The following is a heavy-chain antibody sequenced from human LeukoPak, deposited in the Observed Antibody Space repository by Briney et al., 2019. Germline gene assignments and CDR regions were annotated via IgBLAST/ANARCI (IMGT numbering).Heavy chain of an antibody. J-gene: IGHJ4*02. CDR2: IYYSGST. Sequence: SETLSLTCTVSGYSISSGYYWGWIRQPPGKGLEWIGSIYYSGSTYYNPSLKSRVTISVDTSKNQFSLKLSSVTAADTAVYYCGRRSRSTWNYRRGDYWGQGTLVTVSS. V-gene: IGHV4-38-2*02. D-gene: IGHD1-7*01. CDR3: GRRSRSTWNYRRGDY. CDR1: GYSISSGYY.